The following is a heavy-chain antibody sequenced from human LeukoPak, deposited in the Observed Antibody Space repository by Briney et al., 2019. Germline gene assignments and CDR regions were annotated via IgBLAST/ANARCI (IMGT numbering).Heavy chain of an antibody. CDR1: GGSMNMYF. Sequence: SETLSLTCTVSGGSMNMYFWSWIRQSPEKGLEWIGYVYYSGTTKYNPSLKSRVTISVDLSKSQFALKLNSVTAADTAVYYCVRESGSYFHYWGPGTRVIVSS. J-gene: IGHJ4*02. D-gene: IGHD1-26*01. V-gene: IGHV4-59*01. CDR2: VYYSGTT. CDR3: VRESGSYFHY.